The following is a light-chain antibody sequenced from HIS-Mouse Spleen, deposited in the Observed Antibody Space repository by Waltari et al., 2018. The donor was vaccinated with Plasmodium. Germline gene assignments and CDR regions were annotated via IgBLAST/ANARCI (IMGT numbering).Light chain of an antibody. J-gene: IGKJ1*01. CDR2: AAS. V-gene: IGKV1-27*01. CDR1: QGISNY. Sequence: DIQMTQSPSYLSASVGDRVTIPCRASQGISNYLAWYQQKPGKVPKLLIYAASTLQSGVPSRFSGSGSGTDFTLTISSLQPEDVATYYCQKYNSAPWTFGQGTKVEIK. CDR3: QKYNSAPWT.